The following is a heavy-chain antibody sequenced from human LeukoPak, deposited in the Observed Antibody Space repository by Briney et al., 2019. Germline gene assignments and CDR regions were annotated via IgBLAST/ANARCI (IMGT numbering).Heavy chain of an antibody. Sequence: SETLSLTCTVSGASIGSYSWSWFRRTPGKGLEGIGYISYSGITNHNPSLKSRVTISLDTSKNQFSLNLNSVTAADTAVYYCARDQKTVAGDYYYMDVWGKGTTVTVSS. J-gene: IGHJ6*03. CDR3: ARDQKTVAGDYYYMDV. D-gene: IGHD6-19*01. V-gene: IGHV4-59*01. CDR1: GASIGSYS. CDR2: ISYSGIT.